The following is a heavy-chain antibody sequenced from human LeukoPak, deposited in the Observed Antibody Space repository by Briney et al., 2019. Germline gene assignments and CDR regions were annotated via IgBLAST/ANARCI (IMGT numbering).Heavy chain of an antibody. V-gene: IGHV3-23*01. J-gene: IGHJ4*02. D-gene: IGHD3-3*01. Sequence: GGSLRLSCAASGFTVSSNYMSWVRQAPGKGLEWVSSISDNGGSTYYTDSVKGRFTISRDNSKNTLYLQMNGLRAEDTALYYCAKDGDFWSGYLPYYFDLWGQGTLLTVSS. CDR2: ISDNGGST. CDR3: AKDGDFWSGYLPYYFDL. CDR1: GFTVSSNY.